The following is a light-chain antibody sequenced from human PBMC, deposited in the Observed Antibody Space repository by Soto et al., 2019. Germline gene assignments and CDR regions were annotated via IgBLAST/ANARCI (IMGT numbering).Light chain of an antibody. Sequence: QSGLPQPPSASGSPGQSVTISCTGTKNDIGVYDLVSWYQDHPGKAPRLIMYEVVQRPSGVPDRFSGSKSGNTASLTVSGPQAADEADYFCKSYAGSNTYVFGSGTKVTVL. J-gene: IGLJ1*01. CDR3: KSYAGSNTYV. CDR1: KNDIGVYDL. CDR2: EVV. V-gene: IGLV2-8*01.